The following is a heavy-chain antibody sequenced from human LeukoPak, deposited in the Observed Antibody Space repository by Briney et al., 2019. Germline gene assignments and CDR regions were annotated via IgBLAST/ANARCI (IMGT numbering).Heavy chain of an antibody. D-gene: IGHD3-3*01. CDR3: ASGVGYYYYGMDV. V-gene: IGHV1-69*02. Sequence: SVKVSCKASGGTFISYTISWVRQAPGQGLEWNGRSIPILGIANYAQKFQGRVTITADKSTSTAYMELSSLRSEDTDVYYCASGVGYYYYGMDVWGQGTTVTVSS. J-gene: IGHJ6*02. CDR2: SIPILGIA. CDR1: GGTFISYT.